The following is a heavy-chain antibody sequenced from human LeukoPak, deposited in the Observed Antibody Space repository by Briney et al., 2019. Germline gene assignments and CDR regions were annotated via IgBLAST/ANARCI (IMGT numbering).Heavy chain of an antibody. CDR1: GFTVSSNY. CDR3: AKDDGRDGYNEGFN. V-gene: IGHV3-53*01. Sequence: GGSLRLSCAASGFTVSSNYMSWVRQAPGKGLEWVSVIYSGGSTYYADSVKGRFTISRDNSKNTLYLQMNSLRAEDTAVYYCAKDDGRDGYNEGFNWGQGTLVTVSS. CDR2: IYSGGST. D-gene: IGHD5-24*01. J-gene: IGHJ4*02.